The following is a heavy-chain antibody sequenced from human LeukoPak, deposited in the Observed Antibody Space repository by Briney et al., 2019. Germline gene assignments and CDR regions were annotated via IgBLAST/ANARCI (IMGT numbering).Heavy chain of an antibody. V-gene: IGHV3-11*04. CDR3: ARGEWTYGYDY. Sequence: GGSLRLSCAASGFTFSDYYMSWFRQAPGKGLEWISYISSSGSTIYYADSVKGRFTISRDNAKNSLYLQMNSLRAEDTAVFYCARGEWTYGYDYWGQGTLATVSS. CDR2: ISSSGSTI. J-gene: IGHJ4*02. CDR1: GFTFSDYY. D-gene: IGHD5-18*01.